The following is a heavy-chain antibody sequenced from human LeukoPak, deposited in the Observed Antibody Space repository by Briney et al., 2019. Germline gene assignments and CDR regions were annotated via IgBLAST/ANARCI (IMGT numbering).Heavy chain of an antibody. CDR2: VDPEDGET. Sequence: GASVKVSCKASGYTFTDYYMHWVQQAPGKGLEWMGRVDPEDGETIYAEKLQGRVTMTTDTSTSTAYMELRSLRSDDTAVYYCASQARYFVRWGQGTLVAVSS. V-gene: IGHV1-69-2*01. D-gene: IGHD3-9*01. J-gene: IGHJ4*02. CDR1: GYTFTDYY. CDR3: ASQARYFVR.